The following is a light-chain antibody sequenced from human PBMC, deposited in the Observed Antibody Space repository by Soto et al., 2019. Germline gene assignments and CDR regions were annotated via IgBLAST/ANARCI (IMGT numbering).Light chain of an antibody. CDR3: QQYSSYSPLT. V-gene: IGKV1-5*03. J-gene: IGKJ4*01. CDR2: KAS. Sequence: DLQMTQSPSTLSASVGDGVTITCRASQNIGSWLAWYQQKPGKAPKLLIHKASTLKNGVPSKFSGSGSGTEFTLTISSLQPDDFATYYCQQYSSYSPLTFGGGTKVEIK. CDR1: QNIGSW.